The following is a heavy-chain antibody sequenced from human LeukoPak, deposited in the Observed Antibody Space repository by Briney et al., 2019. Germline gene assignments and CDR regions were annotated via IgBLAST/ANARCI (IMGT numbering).Heavy chain of an antibody. CDR3: ARRVRVSAASDY. CDR2: IFPADSDT. CDR1: GSSFTSYW. Sequence: GASLQFSSQTSGSSFTSYWIGWVRQLPGKGLEWMGIIFPADSDTRYSPSFQGQVTISADKSISTAYLQWSSLKASDTAMYYCARRVRVSAASDYWGQGTLVTASS. J-gene: IGHJ4*02. V-gene: IGHV5-51*01. D-gene: IGHD6-25*01.